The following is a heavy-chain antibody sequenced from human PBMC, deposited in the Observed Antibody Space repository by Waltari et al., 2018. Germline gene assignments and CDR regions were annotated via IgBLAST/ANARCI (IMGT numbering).Heavy chain of an antibody. D-gene: IGHD6-13*01. V-gene: IGHV4-61*02. CDR1: GGSISSGSYY. Sequence: QVQLQESGPGLVKPSQTLSLTCTVSGGSISSGSYYWSWIRQPAGKGLEWIGRIYTSGSTNYKPSLKSRVIISGDTSKNQFSLKLSSVTAADTAGYYCARASSWYGFDAFDIWGQGTMVTVAS. J-gene: IGHJ3*02. CDR2: IYTSGST. CDR3: ARASSWYGFDAFDI.